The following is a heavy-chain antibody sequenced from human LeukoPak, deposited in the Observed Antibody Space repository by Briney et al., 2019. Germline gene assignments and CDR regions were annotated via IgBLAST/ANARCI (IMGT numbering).Heavy chain of an antibody. J-gene: IGHJ4*02. D-gene: IGHD4-11*01. V-gene: IGHV5-10-1*01. CDR3: ATYLSTVTKGFDY. CDR2: IDPSDSRT. Sequence: KRGESLKISCQGFGYSFTDYWINWVRQMPGKGPEWMGRIDPSDSRTKYSPSFQGHVTFSTDKSISTAYLQWSSLKASDTARYYCATYLSTVTKGFDYWGQGTLVTVSS. CDR1: GYSFTDYW.